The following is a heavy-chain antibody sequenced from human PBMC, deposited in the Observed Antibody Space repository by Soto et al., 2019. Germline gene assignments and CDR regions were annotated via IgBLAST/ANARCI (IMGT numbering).Heavy chain of an antibody. J-gene: IGHJ5*02. D-gene: IGHD3-3*01. Sequence: SETLSLTCTVSGGSISSYYWSWIRQPPGKGLEWIGYIYYSGSTNYNPSLKSRVTISVDTSKNQFSLKLSSVTAADTAVYYCARGSDFWSGYYGRWFDPWGQGTLVTVS. CDR3: ARGSDFWSGYYGRWFDP. CDR1: GGSISSYY. V-gene: IGHV4-59*01. CDR2: IYYSGST.